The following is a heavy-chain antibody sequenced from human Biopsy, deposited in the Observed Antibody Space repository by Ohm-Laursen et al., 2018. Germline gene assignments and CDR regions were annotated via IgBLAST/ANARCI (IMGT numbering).Heavy chain of an antibody. CDR2: IYYSGST. CDR3: ARVNVDRVSTIID. Sequence: QTLSLTCTVSGGSISSGNDYWSWIRQHPGKGLEWIGYIYYSGSTYYTPSLKSRVIISLDTSKNQFSLKLSSVIAADTAVYYCARVNVDRVSTIIDWGQGTLVTVS. V-gene: IGHV4-31*03. CDR1: GGSISSGNDY. J-gene: IGHJ4*02. D-gene: IGHD5/OR15-5a*01.